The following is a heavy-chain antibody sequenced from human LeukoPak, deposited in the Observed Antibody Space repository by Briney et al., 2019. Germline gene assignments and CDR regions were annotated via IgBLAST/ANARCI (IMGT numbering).Heavy chain of an antibody. V-gene: IGHV1-18*01. CDR3: ARGPWSYEDY. D-gene: IGHD1-26*01. CDR2: INPYNGNT. CDR1: GYTFTSYG. J-gene: IGHJ4*02. Sequence: ASVKVSCKASGYTFTSYGISWVRQAPGQGLEWMGWINPYNGNTKYPQKFQGRVTMTRDMSTSTVYMELSSLRSEDTAVYYCARGPWSYEDYWGQGTLVTVSS.